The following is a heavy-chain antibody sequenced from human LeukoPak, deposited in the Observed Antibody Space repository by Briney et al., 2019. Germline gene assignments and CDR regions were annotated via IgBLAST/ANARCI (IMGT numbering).Heavy chain of an antibody. Sequence: PSETLSLTCAVSGGSISSGGYSWSWIRQPPGKGLEWIGYIYHSGSTYYNPSPKSRVTISVDRSKNQFSLNLSSVTAADTAVYYCARWYSKGPVSRYHPPGPVPYYYYGMDVWGQGTTVTVSS. CDR2: IYHSGST. V-gene: IGHV4-30-2*01. CDR1: GGSISSGGYS. CDR3: ARWYSKGPVSRYHPPGPVPYYYYGMDV. J-gene: IGHJ6*02. D-gene: IGHD6-13*01.